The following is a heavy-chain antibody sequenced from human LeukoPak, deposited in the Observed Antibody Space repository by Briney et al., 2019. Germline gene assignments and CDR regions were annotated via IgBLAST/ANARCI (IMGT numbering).Heavy chain of an antibody. CDR2: IIPIFGTA. CDR1: GGTFSSYA. V-gene: IGHV1-69*13. D-gene: IGHD2-2*01. Sequence: ASVKVSCKASGGTFSSYAISWVRQAPGQGLEWMGEIIPIFGTANYAQKFQGRVTITADESTSTAYMELSSLRSEDTAVYYCARDVGHCSSTSCYEDAFDIWGQGTMVTVSS. J-gene: IGHJ3*02. CDR3: ARDVGHCSSTSCYEDAFDI.